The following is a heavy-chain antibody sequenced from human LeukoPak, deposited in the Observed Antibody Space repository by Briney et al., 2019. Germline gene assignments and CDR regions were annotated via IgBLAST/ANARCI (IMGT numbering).Heavy chain of an antibody. Sequence: GRSLRLSCAASGFTFDDYAMHWVRQAPGKGLEWVSGISWNSGSIGYADSVKGRFTISRDNAKNSLYLQMNSLRAEDTAVYYCARALIVGATADYWGQGTLVTVSS. D-gene: IGHD1-26*01. V-gene: IGHV3-9*01. J-gene: IGHJ4*02. CDR3: ARALIVGATADY. CDR1: GFTFDDYA. CDR2: ISWNSGSI.